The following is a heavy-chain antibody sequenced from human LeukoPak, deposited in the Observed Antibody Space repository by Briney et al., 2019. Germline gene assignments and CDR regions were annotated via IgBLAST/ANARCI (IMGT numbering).Heavy chain of an antibody. V-gene: IGHV1-2*02. CDR3: ARSGSDY. Sequence: GASVKVSCKASGGTFSSYAISWVRQAPGQGLEWMGWINPNSGGTNYAQKFQGRVTMTRDTSISTAYMELSRLRSDDTAVYYCARSGSDYWGQGTLVTVSS. CDR1: GGTFSSYA. CDR2: INPNSGGT. J-gene: IGHJ4*02.